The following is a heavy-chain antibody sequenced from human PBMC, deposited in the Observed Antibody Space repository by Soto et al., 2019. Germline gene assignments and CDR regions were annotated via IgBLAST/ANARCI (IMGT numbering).Heavy chain of an antibody. CDR1: GFTFTSSA. J-gene: IGHJ6*02. Sequence: SVKVSCKASGFTFTSSAVQGVRQARGQRLEWIGWIVVGSGNTNYAQKFQERVTITRDMSTSTAYMELSSLRSEDTAVYYCAADSPPPYYDFWSGNGMDVWGQGTTVTVSS. CDR2: IVVGSGNT. D-gene: IGHD3-3*01. V-gene: IGHV1-58*01. CDR3: AADSPPPYYDFWSGNGMDV.